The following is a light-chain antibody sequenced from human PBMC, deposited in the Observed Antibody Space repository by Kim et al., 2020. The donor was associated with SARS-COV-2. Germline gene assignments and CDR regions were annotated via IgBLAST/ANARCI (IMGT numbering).Light chain of an antibody. CDR1: QSVRADY. V-gene: IGKV3-20*01. CDR2: GAS. J-gene: IGKJ2*01. CDR3: QHYGSSPPYT. Sequence: SPGERATLSCRASQSVRADYLAWYQQKPGQAPRLLIYGASSRATGIPDRFSGSGSGTDFTLTISSLDPEDFAVYYCQHYGSSPPYTFGQGTKLEI.